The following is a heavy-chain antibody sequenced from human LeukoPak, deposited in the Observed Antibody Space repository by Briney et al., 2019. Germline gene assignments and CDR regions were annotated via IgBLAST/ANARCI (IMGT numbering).Heavy chain of an antibody. D-gene: IGHD6-13*01. J-gene: IGHJ4*02. CDR1: GFTFSSYS. Sequence: PGGSLRLSCAASGFTFSSYSMNWVRQAPGKGLEWVSSISSSSSYIYYVDSVKGRFTISRDNAKNSLYLQMNSLRAEDTAVYYCARDHDTAAGETKLDYWGQGALVTVSS. V-gene: IGHV3-21*01. CDR2: ISSSSSYI. CDR3: ARDHDTAAGETKLDY.